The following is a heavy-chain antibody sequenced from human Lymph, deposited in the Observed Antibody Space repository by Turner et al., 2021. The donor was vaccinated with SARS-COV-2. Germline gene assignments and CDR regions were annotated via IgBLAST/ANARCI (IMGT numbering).Heavy chain of an antibody. J-gene: IGHJ4*02. CDR1: GFPFSSYA. D-gene: IGHD3-10*01. V-gene: IGHV3-30-3*01. CDR2: ISYDETNK. Sequence: QVQLVESGGGVVQPGRSLRLACAASGFPFSSYAMYWVRQAPGKGLEWVALISYDETNKYYADSVKGRFTISRDNSKNTLYLQMNSLRAEDTAVYYCARGDYYGSGSYPGKTFDYWGQGTLVTVSS. CDR3: ARGDYYGSGSYPGKTFDY.